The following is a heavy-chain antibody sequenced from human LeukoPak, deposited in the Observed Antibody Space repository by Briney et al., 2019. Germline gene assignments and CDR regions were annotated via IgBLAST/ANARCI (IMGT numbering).Heavy chain of an antibody. CDR3: ARDLEYYDFWSGYSPVAFDP. Sequence: SETLSLTCTVSGGSISSSSYYWGWIRQPPGKGLEWIGSIYHSGSTYYNPSLKSRVTISVDTSKNQFSLKLSSVTAADTAVYYCARDLEYYDFWSGYSPVAFDPWGQGTLVTVSS. CDR2: IYHSGST. D-gene: IGHD3-3*01. J-gene: IGHJ5*02. V-gene: IGHV4-39*07. CDR1: GGSISSSSYY.